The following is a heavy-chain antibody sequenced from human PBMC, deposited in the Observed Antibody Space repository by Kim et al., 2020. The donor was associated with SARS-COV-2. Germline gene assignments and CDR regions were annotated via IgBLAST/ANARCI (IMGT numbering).Heavy chain of an antibody. CDR1: GYTFTSYA. CDR3: ARDVMVRGVIIDYYFDY. Sequence: ASVKVSCKASGYTFTSYAMHWVRQATGQRLEWMGWINAGNGNTKYSQKFQGRVTITRDTSASTAYMELSSLRSEDTAVYYCARDVMVRGVIIDYYFDYWGQGTLVTVSS. V-gene: IGHV1-3*01. J-gene: IGHJ4*02. CDR2: INAGNGNT. D-gene: IGHD3-10*01.